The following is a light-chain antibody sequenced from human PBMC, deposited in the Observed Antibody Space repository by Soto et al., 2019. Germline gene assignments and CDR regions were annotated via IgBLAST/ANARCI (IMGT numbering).Light chain of an antibody. CDR2: GAS. J-gene: IGKJ3*01. V-gene: IGKV3-20*01. CDR1: QSVTRSF. CDR3: LQYGSSPQA. Sequence: EIVLTQSPGTLSLSPGERVTLSCRASQSVTRSFLAWYQQKPGQAPRLLIYGASSRATGIPDRFSGSGSGTDFTLTISGLEPGDFAVYCCLQYGSSPQAFGPANKLDI.